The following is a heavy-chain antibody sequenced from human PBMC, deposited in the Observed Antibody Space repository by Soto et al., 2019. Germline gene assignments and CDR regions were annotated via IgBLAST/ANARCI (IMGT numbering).Heavy chain of an antibody. J-gene: IGHJ5*02. Sequence: SETLSLTCAVSGYSISSGYYWGWLRQPPGKGLEWIGSIYHVGSTYYNPSLNSRVTLSIDMTNNHVSLILNSVTDADTAVYYCARVGPWVPYYYDSSPYTFENWFDPWGQGTPVIVSS. CDR3: ARVGPWVPYYYDSSPYTFENWFDP. D-gene: IGHD3-22*01. CDR2: IYHVGST. CDR1: GYSISSGYY. V-gene: IGHV4-38-2*01.